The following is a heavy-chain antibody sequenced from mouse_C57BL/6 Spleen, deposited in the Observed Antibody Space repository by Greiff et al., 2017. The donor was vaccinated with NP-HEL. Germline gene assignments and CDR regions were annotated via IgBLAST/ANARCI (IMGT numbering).Heavy chain of an antibody. CDR1: GYTFTSYW. CDR2: IHPNSGST. Sequence: VKLQQPGAELVKPGASVKLSCKASGYTFTSYWMHWVKQRPGQGLEWIGMIHPNSGSTNYNEKFKSKATLTVDKSSSTAYMQLSSLTSEDSAVYYCARSFYYYGSSYDYFDYWGQGTTLTVSS. V-gene: IGHV1-64*01. CDR3: ARSFYYYGSSYDYFDY. D-gene: IGHD1-1*01. J-gene: IGHJ2*01.